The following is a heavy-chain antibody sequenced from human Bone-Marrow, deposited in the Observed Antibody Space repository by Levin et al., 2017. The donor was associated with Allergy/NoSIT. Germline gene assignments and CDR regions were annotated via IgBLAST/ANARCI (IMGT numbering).Heavy chain of an antibody. CDR2: IIPLFGTP. CDR3: ARSHLPAAINNWFDS. V-gene: IGHV1-69*13. D-gene: IGHD2-2*01. J-gene: IGHJ5*01. CDR1: GGTFSNNG. Sequence: SVKVSCKSSGGTFSNNGINWVRQAPGQGPEWMGGIIPLFGTPNYARKYQGRVTITADDFTSTAYMELSSLTSEDTAVYYCARSHLPAAINNWFDSWGQGTLVTVSS.